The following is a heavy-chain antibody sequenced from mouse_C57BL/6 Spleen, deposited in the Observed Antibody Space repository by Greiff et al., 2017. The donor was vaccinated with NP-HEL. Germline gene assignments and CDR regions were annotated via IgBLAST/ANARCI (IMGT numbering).Heavy chain of an antibody. CDR1: GYTFTSYD. V-gene: IGHV1-85*01. D-gene: IGHD2-3*01. J-gene: IGHJ1*03. CDR3: ARRPPGYAGYGWYFDV. Sequence: VQLQQSGPELVKPGASVKLSCKASGYTFTSYDINWVKQRPGQGLEWIGWIYPRDGSTKYNEKVKGKATLTVDTSSSTAYMELHSLTSEDSSVYFCARRPPGYAGYGWYFDVWGTGTTVTVSS. CDR2: IYPRDGST.